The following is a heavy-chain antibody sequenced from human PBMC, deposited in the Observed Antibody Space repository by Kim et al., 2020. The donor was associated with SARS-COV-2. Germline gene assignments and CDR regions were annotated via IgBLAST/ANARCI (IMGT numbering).Heavy chain of an antibody. J-gene: IGHJ6*02. CDR1: GFTFSSYW. CDR2: IKQDGSEK. Sequence: GGSLRLSCAASGFTFSSYWMSWVRQAPGKGLEWVANIKQDGSEKYYVDSVKGRFTISRDNAKNSLYLQMNSLRAEDTAVYYCARDRYEGGGVYYYYGMDVWGQGTTVTVSS. D-gene: IGHD2-21*01. CDR3: ARDRYEGGGVYYYYGMDV. V-gene: IGHV3-7*03.